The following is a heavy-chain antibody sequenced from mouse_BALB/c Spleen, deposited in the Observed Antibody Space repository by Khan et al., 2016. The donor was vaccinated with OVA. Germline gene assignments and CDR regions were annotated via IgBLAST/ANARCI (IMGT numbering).Heavy chain of an antibody. CDR2: INTYTGDP. J-gene: IGHJ1*01. D-gene: IGHD6-1*01. Sequence: QIQLVQSGPELKKPGETVKISCKASGYTFTNYGMNWVKQAPGKGLKWMGWINTYTGDPTYVDDFKGRVAFSLETSANTAYLQINNLKNEDTATYFCARYASYWFFDDWGAGTTVTVSS. CDR3: ARYASYWFFDD. CDR1: GYTFTNYG. V-gene: IGHV9-3-1*01.